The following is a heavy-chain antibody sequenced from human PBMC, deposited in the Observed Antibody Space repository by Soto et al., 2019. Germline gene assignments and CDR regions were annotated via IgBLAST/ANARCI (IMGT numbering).Heavy chain of an antibody. CDR2: ISSSNRYI. CDR1: GFNFSSYT. V-gene: IGHV3-21*01. CDR3: ARDRCSGGSCYQTYPFDM. D-gene: IGHD2-15*01. J-gene: IGHJ3*02. Sequence: PGGSLRLSCAASGFNFSSYTMNWVRQAPGTGLEWVSSISSSNRYIYYADSMKGRFSISRDDAKNSLYLQMNSLRADDTAIYYCARDRCSGGSCYQTYPFDMWGQGTLVTVSS.